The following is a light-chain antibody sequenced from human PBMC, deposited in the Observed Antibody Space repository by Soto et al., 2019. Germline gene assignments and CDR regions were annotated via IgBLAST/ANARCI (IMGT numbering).Light chain of an antibody. Sequence: DIVFTQSPATLSLSPGERATLSCRASRSVSSSYLAWYQQKPGQAPRLLIYGASSRATGIPDRFSGSGSGTDFTLTISRLEPEDFAVYYCQQYGSSPLTFGQGTRLEIK. CDR1: RSVSSSY. V-gene: IGKV3-20*01. J-gene: IGKJ5*01. CDR3: QQYGSSPLT. CDR2: GAS.